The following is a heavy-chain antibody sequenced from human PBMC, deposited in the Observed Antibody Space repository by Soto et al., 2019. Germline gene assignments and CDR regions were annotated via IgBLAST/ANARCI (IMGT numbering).Heavy chain of an antibody. CDR2: IYHSGST. Sequence: SETLSLTCTVSGGSISRGGYSWSWLRQPPGKGLEWIGYIYHSGSTYYNPSLKSRVTISVDRSKNQFSLKLSSVTAADTAVYYCARAGGLGAVAVDYWGQGTLVTVSS. D-gene: IGHD6-19*01. CDR3: ARAGGLGAVAVDY. J-gene: IGHJ4*02. V-gene: IGHV4-30-2*01. CDR1: GGSISRGGYS.